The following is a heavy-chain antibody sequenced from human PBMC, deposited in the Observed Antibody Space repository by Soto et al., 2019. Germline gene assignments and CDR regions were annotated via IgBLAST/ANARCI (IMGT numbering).Heavy chain of an antibody. J-gene: IGHJ3*02. D-gene: IGHD3-10*02. Sequence: GGSLRLSCAASGFTVSSNYMSWVRQAPGKGLEWVSIIYSGGSTYYADSVKGRFTISRDNSKNTLYLQMNSLRAEDTAVYYCASRDRGVRAFDIWGQGTMVTVSS. CDR2: IYSGGST. CDR1: GFTVSSNY. CDR3: ASRDRGVRAFDI. V-gene: IGHV3-53*01.